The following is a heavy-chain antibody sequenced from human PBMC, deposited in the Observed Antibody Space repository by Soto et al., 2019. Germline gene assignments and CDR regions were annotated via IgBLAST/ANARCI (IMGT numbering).Heavy chain of an antibody. V-gene: IGHV3-49*03. CDR3: TRGPWGSGYYDG. CDR2: IRSKAYCGTT. CDR1: GFTFGDYA. Sequence: GSLILSCTASGFTFGDYAMSWFRQAPGKGLEWVGFIRSKAYCGTTESSASVKGRFTISRDDSKSIAYLQMNSLKTEDTAVYYCTRGPWGSGYYDGWGQGTLVTVSS. J-gene: IGHJ4*02. D-gene: IGHD3-22*01.